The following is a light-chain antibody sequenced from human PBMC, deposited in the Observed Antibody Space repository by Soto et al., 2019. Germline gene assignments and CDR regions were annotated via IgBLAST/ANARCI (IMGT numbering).Light chain of an antibody. CDR1: QSVSSNS. CDR2: GAS. Sequence: ETELTQSPCTLSLSPGDRATISCRASQSVSSNSLAWFQQKSGQAPRLLIYGASSRATGIPDRFSASGSGTDFTLTISSLEPEDVAVYYCQQYGSSPLTFGQGTKVEIK. J-gene: IGKJ1*01. CDR3: QQYGSSPLT. V-gene: IGKV3-20*01.